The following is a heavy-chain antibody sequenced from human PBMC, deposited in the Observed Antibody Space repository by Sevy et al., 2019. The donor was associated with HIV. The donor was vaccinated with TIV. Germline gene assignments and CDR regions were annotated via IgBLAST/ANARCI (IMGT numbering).Heavy chain of an antibody. V-gene: IGHV3-7*03. J-gene: IGHJ6*02. Sequence: GGSLRLSCAASGFTFSNYWMSWVRQAPGKGLEWVATIKKDGTEKYYVDSVRGRFTMSRDNAKNSLYLQMNSLRVEDTALYYCARDCSSTTCLGGLDFWGQGTTVTVSS. CDR2: IKKDGTEK. CDR1: GFTFSNYW. D-gene: IGHD2-2*01. CDR3: ARDCSSTTCLGGLDF.